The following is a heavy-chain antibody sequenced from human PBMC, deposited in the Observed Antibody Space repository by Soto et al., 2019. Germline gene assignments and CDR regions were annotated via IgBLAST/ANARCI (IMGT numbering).Heavy chain of an antibody. J-gene: IGHJ6*02. CDR1: GFTFSNYA. CDR3: ARVGRGYYYYGMDV. V-gene: IGHV3-23*01. Sequence: GGSLRLSCAASGFTFSNYALSWVRQSPGKGLEWVSAISGDGGSTYYADSVKGRFTISRANSKNTLYLQMNSLRDEDTAVYYCARVGRGYYYYGMDVWGQGTTVTVSS. CDR2: ISGDGGST. D-gene: IGHD3-10*01.